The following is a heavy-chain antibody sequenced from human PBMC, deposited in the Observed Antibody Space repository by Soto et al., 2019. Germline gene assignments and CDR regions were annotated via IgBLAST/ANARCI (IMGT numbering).Heavy chain of an antibody. J-gene: IGHJ4*02. V-gene: IGHV3-48*02. CDR2: ISSGRDTI. CDR3: TRVSRTGEDDY. CDR1: GFTFSDYG. D-gene: IGHD3-10*01. Sequence: EVQLVESGGGLAQPGGSLRLSCAASGFTFSDYGVTWVRQAPGKGLEWISYISSGRDTIYYADSVKGRFTISRDDAKETLFLQMTSLRDEDTAVYYCTRVSRTGEDDYWGRGTLVTVSS.